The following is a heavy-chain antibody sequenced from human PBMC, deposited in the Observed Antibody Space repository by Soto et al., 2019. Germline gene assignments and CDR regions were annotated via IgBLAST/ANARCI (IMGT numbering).Heavy chain of an antibody. CDR1: GFTFDDYA. CDR3: AKDMWQQLVRGAFDI. CDR2: ISWNSGSI. J-gene: IGHJ3*02. D-gene: IGHD6-13*01. V-gene: IGHV3-9*01. Sequence: GGSLRLSCAASGFTFDDYAMHWVRQAPGKGLEWVSGISWNSGSIGYADSVKGRFTISRDNAKNSLYLQMNSLRAEDTALYYCAKDMWQQLVRGAFDIWGQGTMVTVSS.